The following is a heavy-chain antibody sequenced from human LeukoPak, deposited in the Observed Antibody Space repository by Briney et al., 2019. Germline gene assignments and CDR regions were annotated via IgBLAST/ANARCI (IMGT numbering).Heavy chain of an antibody. CDR1: GGSFSGYY. CDR2: INHSGST. Sequence: PSETLSLTCAVYGGSFSGYYWSWIRQPPGKGLEWIGEINHSGSTNYNPSLKSRVTISVDTSKNQFSLKLSSVTAADTAVYYCARGRGSYYDSSGRFDYWGQGTLVTVSS. J-gene: IGHJ4*02. D-gene: IGHD3-22*01. V-gene: IGHV4-34*01. CDR3: ARGRGSYYDSSGRFDY.